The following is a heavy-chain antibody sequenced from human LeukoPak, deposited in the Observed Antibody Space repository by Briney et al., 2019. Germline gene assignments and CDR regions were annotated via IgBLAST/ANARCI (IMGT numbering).Heavy chain of an antibody. CDR2: ISSSSSTI. CDR3: ARVSAESKGAVDY. Sequence: GGSLRLSCAASGFTFSSYSMNWVRQAPGKGLEWVSYISSSSSTIYYADSVKGRFTISRDNAKNSLYLQMNSLRAEDTAVYYCARVSAESKGAVDYWGQGTLVTVSS. V-gene: IGHV3-48*01. CDR1: GFTFSSYS. J-gene: IGHJ4*02. D-gene: IGHD1-26*01.